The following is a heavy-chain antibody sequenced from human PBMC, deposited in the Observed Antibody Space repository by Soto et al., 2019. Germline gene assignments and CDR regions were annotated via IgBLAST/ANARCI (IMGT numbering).Heavy chain of an antibody. J-gene: IGHJ5*02. V-gene: IGHV1-2*02. CDR2: INPNSGGT. CDR3: AREGYYDSSGYPPGSRPNNWFDP. CDR1: GYTFTGYY. D-gene: IGHD3-22*01. Sequence: ASVKVSCKASGYTFTGYYMHWVRQAPGQGLEWMGWINPNSGGTNYAQKFQGRVTMTRDTSISTAYMELSRLRSYDTAVYYCAREGYYDSSGYPPGSRPNNWFDPWGQGTLVTVSS.